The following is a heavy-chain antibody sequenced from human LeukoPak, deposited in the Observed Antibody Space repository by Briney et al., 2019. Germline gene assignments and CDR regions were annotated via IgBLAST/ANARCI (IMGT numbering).Heavy chain of an antibody. Sequence: QPGGSLRLSCAASGFTFSSYAMSWVRQPPGKGLEWVSTISGSGGSTYYADSVKGRFTISRDNSKNTLYLQMNSLRADDTAVYYCARDCGGSCYALVTDAFDIWGQGTMVTVSS. D-gene: IGHD2-15*01. V-gene: IGHV3-23*01. CDR1: GFTFSSYA. J-gene: IGHJ3*02. CDR2: ISGSGGST. CDR3: ARDCGGSCYALVTDAFDI.